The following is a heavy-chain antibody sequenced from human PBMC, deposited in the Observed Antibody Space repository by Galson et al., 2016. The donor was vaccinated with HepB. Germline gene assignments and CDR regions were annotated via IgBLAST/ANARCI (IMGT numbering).Heavy chain of an antibody. J-gene: IGHJ3*02. CDR3: ARGRSGTGDDAFDI. V-gene: IGHV4-4*02. CDR1: GGSISTSNW. Sequence: SETLSLTCAVSGGSISTSNWFSWLRQPPGKGLEWIGEIHHSGSTNYNPSLKSRVSMSVDKSKSQISMKLTSVTAADAALYYCARGRSGTGDDAFDIWGPGTMVTVSS. D-gene: IGHD1-7*01. CDR2: IHHSGST.